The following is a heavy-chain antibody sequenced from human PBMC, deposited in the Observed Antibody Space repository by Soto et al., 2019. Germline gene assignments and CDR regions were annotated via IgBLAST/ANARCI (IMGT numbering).Heavy chain of an antibody. CDR3: ATVPRLYYDILTGPFNYGMDV. J-gene: IGHJ6*01. V-gene: IGHV4-30-2*01. D-gene: IGHD3-9*01. Sequence: SETLSLTCAVSGGSISSSGYSWSWIQHPPGKGLEWIGYIYHSRRPYNNPSLKSRVTISVDRSKNQFALKLCSVSAADLAEHEFATVPRLYYDILTGPFNYGMDVWGQGTTVT. CDR1: GGSISSSGYS. CDR2: IYHSRRP.